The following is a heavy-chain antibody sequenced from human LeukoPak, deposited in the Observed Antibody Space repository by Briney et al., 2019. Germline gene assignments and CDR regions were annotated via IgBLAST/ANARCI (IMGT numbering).Heavy chain of an antibody. Sequence: GGSLRLSCAASGFSFSTYNMLWVRQTPGKGLEWLFYINSGGSAVHYADSVKDRFTFSRDNSKNSLYLQMNSLRVEDGGIYYCARVGSRGDWFDYWGQGTRVTVSS. J-gene: IGHJ5*01. D-gene: IGHD1-26*01. CDR1: GFSFSTYN. CDR3: ARVGSRGDWFDY. V-gene: IGHV3-48*04. CDR2: INSGGSAV.